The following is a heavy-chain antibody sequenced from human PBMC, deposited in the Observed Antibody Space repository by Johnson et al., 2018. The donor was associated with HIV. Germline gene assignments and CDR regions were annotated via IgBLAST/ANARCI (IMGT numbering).Heavy chain of an antibody. CDR1: GFTFSDYY. D-gene: IGHD6-19*01. V-gene: IGHV3-23*04. CDR2: ISGSGDNT. CDR3: AKLAIDDSGAWYGLTFDI. J-gene: IGHJ3*02. Sequence: EVQLVESGGGLVKPGGSLRLSCAASGFTFSDYYMSWIRQAPGKGLEWVSGISGSGDNTYYADSVRGRFTISRDNSKNTLYLQMNSLRAEDSAVYYCAKLAIDDSGAWYGLTFDIWGQGTMVTVSS.